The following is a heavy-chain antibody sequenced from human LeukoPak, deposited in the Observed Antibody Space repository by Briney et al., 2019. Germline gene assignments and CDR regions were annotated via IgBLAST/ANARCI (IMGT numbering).Heavy chain of an antibody. CDR2: IYYSGST. V-gene: IGHV4-59*01. J-gene: IGHJ5*02. CDR3: ARTSRSYSGSYYRAQSSGFDP. D-gene: IGHD1-26*01. CDR1: GGSISSYH. Sequence: SETLSLTCTVSGGSISSYHWSWIRQPPGKGLEWIGYIYYSGSTNYNPSLKSRVTISVDTSKNQFSLKLSSVTAADTAVYYCARTSRSYSGSYYRAQSSGFDPWGQGTLVTVSS.